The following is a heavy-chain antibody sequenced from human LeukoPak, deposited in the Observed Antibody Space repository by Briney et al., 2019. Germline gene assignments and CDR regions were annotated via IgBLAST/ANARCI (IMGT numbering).Heavy chain of an antibody. CDR3: ARASMDV. V-gene: IGHV4-34*01. J-gene: IGHJ6*04. CDR2: INHSGST. Sequence: SETLSLTCAVYGGSFSGYYWSWIHQPPGKGLEWIGEINHSGSTNYNPSLKSRVTISVDTSKNQFSLKLSSVTAADTAVYYCARASMDVWGKGTTVTVSS. CDR1: GGSFSGYY.